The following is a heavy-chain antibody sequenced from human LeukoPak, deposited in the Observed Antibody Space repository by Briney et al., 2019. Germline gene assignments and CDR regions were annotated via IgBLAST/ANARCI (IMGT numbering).Heavy chain of an antibody. CDR3: ARVRYYDSSGNDAFDI. Sequence: ASVKVSCKASGYTFTSSGISWVRQAPGQGLEWMGWISAYNGNTNYAQKLQGRVTMTTDTSTSTAYMELRSLRSDDTAVYYCARVRYYDSSGNDAFDIWGQGTMVTVSS. J-gene: IGHJ3*02. D-gene: IGHD3-22*01. CDR2: ISAYNGNT. CDR1: GYTFTSSG. V-gene: IGHV1-18*01.